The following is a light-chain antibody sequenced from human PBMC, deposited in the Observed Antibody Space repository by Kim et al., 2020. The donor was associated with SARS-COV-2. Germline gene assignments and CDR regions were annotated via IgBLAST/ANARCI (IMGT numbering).Light chain of an antibody. V-gene: IGLV7-43*01. CDR1: TGPVTSGHY. CDR3: HLWHGDTWV. J-gene: IGLJ3*02. Sequence: PRATVTLTCASSTGPVTSGHYPHWFQQKPGQSPKTLIYKTTNKHSWTPARFSGSLLGGKAALTLSGVQTEDEADYYCHLWHGDTWVFGGGTQLTVL. CDR2: KTT.